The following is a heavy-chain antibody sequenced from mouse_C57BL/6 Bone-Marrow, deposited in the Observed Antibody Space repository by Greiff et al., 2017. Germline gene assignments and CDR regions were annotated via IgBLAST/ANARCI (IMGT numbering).Heavy chain of an antibody. V-gene: IGHV10-3*01. CDR1: GFTFNTYA. J-gene: IGHJ2*01. CDR3: VRDLGFHR. Sequence: EVKLVESGGGLVQPKGSLKLSCAASGFTFNTYAMHWVRQAPGKGLEWVARISRKSSNYATYYAVTVKDRFTISRDDSQIMLYLPMNYLITEGTTMCYCVRDLGFHRRGQGTTLTVSS. D-gene: IGHD3-3*01. CDR2: ISRKSSNYAT.